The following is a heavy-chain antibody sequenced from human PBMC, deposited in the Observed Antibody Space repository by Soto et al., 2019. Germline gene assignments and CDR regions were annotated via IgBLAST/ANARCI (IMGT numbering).Heavy chain of an antibody. Sequence: QVELLQSGPEMMQPGASVKVSCKASGFTSLSYCFHWVRQAPGQGPEWLGWINADVDGTTYSQRYQGRLKITRDPSAHTVYLAVNTLTNEDTAVYYCAREVRGVTSFDYWGQGTLVAVSS. CDR3: AREVRGVTSFDY. CDR1: GFTSLSYC. CDR2: INADVDGT. V-gene: IGHV1-3*01. J-gene: IGHJ4*02. D-gene: IGHD3-10*01.